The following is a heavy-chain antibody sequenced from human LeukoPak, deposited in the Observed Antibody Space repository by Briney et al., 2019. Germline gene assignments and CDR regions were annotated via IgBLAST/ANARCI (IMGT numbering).Heavy chain of an antibody. V-gene: IGHV4-59*01. CDR3: ARVEEGYGSGRRGNFYYYYMDV. Sequence: NPSETLSLTCTVSGGSISSYYWSWIRQPPGKGLKWIGNIYYSGYTTYSPSLRSRGTISVGTSKNQFSLKLSSVTTADTAVYYCARVEEGYGSGRRGNFYYYYMDVWGKGTTVTISS. J-gene: IGHJ6*03. CDR2: IYYSGYT. CDR1: GGSISSYY. D-gene: IGHD3-10*01.